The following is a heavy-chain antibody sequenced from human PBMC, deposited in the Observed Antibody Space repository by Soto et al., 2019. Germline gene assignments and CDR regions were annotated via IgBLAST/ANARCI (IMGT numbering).Heavy chain of an antibody. J-gene: IGHJ3*01. D-gene: IGHD3-9*01. CDR3: ARVVLTITRGAFDA. CDR2: ISHSGTS. CDR1: GGSISSTHW. Sequence: QVQLQESGPGLVKPSGTLSLTCAVSGGSISSTHWWTWVRQSPGKGLEYIGQISHSGTSNSNPSLKSRVTLSVDKSKNHFSLTLTSVTAADPAVYYCARVVLTITRGAFDAWGQGTLVIVYS. V-gene: IGHV4-4*02.